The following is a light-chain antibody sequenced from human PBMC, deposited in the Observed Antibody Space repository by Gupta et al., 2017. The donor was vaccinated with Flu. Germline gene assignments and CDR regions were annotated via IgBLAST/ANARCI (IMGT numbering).Light chain of an antibody. CDR3: QQYNNWPCT. J-gene: IGKJ1*01. Sequence: PATLSVSAGERATLFCRASRSVRSCLAWYQQKPGQAPRLLISDASTRAKGIPARLSDGGYGTEFTLTISNRQSEDYAVYYCQQYNNWPCTFGQGTKVEIK. CDR2: DAS. V-gene: IGKV3-15*01. CDR1: RSVRSC.